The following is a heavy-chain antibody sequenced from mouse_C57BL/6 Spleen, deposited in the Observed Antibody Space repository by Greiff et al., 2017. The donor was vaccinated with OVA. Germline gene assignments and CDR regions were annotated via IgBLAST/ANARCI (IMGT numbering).Heavy chain of an antibody. D-gene: IGHD1-1*01. V-gene: IGHV1-50*01. Sequence: VQLQQPVAELVKPGASVKLSCKASGYTFTSYWMQWVKQRPGQGLAWIGEIDPSDSYTTYNQKFKGKATLTVDTSSSTAYMQLSSLTSEDSAVYYCARGITTVVDAMDYWGQGTSVTVSS. CDR3: ARGITTVVDAMDY. CDR2: IDPSDSYT. CDR1: GYTFTSYW. J-gene: IGHJ4*01.